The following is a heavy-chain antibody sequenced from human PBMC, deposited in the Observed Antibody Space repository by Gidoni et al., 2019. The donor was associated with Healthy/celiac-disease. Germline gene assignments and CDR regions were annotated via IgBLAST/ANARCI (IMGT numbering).Heavy chain of an antibody. CDR2: IYYSGRT. V-gene: IGHV4-39*01. CDR1: GGSISRSSYY. D-gene: IGHD3-3*01. CDR3: ARRVTDFWGGLGGMDV. Sequence: QLQLQESGPGLVKPSETLSLTCTVSGGSISRSSYYWGWIRQPPGKGLEWIGTIYYSGRTYYNPSLKSRVTISVDTSKNQCSLRLSSVTAADTAVYYCARRVTDFWGGLGGMDVWGQGTTVTVSS. J-gene: IGHJ6*02.